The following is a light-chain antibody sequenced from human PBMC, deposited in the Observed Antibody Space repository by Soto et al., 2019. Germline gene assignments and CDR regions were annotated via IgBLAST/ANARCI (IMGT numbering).Light chain of an antibody. J-gene: IGLJ2*01. V-gene: IGLV1-40*01. CDR1: SSNIGAGHD. CDR3: QSYDSRLSVV. CDR2: HNT. Sequence: QSVLTQPPSVSGAPGQRVTISCTGSSSNIGAGHDVHWYQHLPGTAPKLLIYHNTNRPSGVPDRFSGSKSGTSASLAISGLKADDEADDSCQSYDSRLSVVFGGGTKLTVL.